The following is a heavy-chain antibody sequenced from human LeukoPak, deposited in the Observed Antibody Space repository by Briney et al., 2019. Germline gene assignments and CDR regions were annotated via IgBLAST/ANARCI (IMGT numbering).Heavy chain of an antibody. V-gene: IGHV3-23*01. CDR2: ISDSGGST. CDR1: GITLSNYG. CDR3: ARVILHCSSTSCYSAYYFDY. D-gene: IGHD2-2*01. Sequence: GGSLRLSCAVSGITLSNYGMSWVRQAPGKGLEWVAGISDSGGSTSYADSVKGRFTISRDNPKNTLYLQMNSLRAEDTAVYYCARVILHCSSTSCYSAYYFDYWGQGTLVTVSS. J-gene: IGHJ4*02.